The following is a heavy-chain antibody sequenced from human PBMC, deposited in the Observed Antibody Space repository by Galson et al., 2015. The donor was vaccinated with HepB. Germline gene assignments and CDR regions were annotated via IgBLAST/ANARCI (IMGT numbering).Heavy chain of an antibody. Sequence: SVKVSCKASGGTFSSYTISWVRQAPGQGLVWMGRIIPILGIANYAQKFQGRVTITADKSTSTAYMELSSLRSEDTAVYYCARDRGTVVVRFDYWGQGTLVTVSS. D-gene: IGHD4-23*01. J-gene: IGHJ4*02. CDR1: GGTFSSYT. CDR3: ARDRGTVVVRFDY. CDR2: IIPILGIA. V-gene: IGHV1-69*04.